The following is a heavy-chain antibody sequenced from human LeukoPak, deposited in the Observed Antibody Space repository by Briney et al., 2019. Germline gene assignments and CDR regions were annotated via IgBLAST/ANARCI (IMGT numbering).Heavy chain of an antibody. CDR3: ARGGTSGYSSTRHFWGGNYYFDY. D-gene: IGHD2-2*01. Sequence: GGSLRLSCAASGFTFTNNFMSWVRQVPGQGLEWVANINQDGSEKYYLDSAKGRFTISRDNARNSLYLQVNSLRAEDTAVYYCARGGTSGYSSTRHFWGGNYYFDYWGQGSLVTVSS. CDR1: GFTFTNNF. V-gene: IGHV3-7*01. CDR2: INQDGSEK. J-gene: IGHJ4*02.